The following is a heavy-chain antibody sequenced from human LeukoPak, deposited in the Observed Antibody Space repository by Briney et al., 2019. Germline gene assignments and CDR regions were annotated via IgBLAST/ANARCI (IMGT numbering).Heavy chain of an antibody. V-gene: IGHV3-13*01. CDR1: GFTFSSYD. CDR2: IGTAGDT. Sequence: GGSLRLSCAAYGFTFSSYDMHWVRQATGKGLEWVSAIGTAGDTYYPGSVKGRFTISRENAKNSLYLQMNSLRAGDTAVYYCARVDDEQDAFDIWGQGTMVTVSS. D-gene: IGHD1-1*01. CDR3: ARVDDEQDAFDI. J-gene: IGHJ3*02.